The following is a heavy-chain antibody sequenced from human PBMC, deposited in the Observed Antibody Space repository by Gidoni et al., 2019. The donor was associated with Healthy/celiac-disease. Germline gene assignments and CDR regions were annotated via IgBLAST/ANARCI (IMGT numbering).Heavy chain of an antibody. CDR3: AKPPSQNYYDSSGADAFDI. Sequence: EVQLVESGGGLVQPGRSLRLSCAASGFTFDDYAMHWVRQAPGKGLEWVSGISWNSGRIGYADSVKGRFTISRDNAKNSLYLQMNSLRAEDTALYYCAKPPSQNYYDSSGADAFDIWGQGTMVTVSS. J-gene: IGHJ3*02. CDR2: ISWNSGRI. CDR1: GFTFDDYA. V-gene: IGHV3-9*01. D-gene: IGHD3-22*01.